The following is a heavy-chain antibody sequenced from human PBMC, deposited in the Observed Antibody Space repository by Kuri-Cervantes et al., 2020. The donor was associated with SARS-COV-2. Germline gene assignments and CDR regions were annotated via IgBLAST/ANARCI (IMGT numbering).Heavy chain of an antibody. CDR1: GYTFTSYA. Sequence: ASVKVSCKASGYTFTSYAMNWVRQAPGQGLEWMGWINTNTGNPTYAQGSTGRFVFSFDTSVSTAYLQISSLKAEDTAVYYCAREGQRAARPNYYYYMDVWGKGTTVTVSS. CDR3: AREGQRAARPNYYYYMDV. CDR2: INTNTGNP. V-gene: IGHV7-4-1*02. D-gene: IGHD6-6*01. J-gene: IGHJ6*03.